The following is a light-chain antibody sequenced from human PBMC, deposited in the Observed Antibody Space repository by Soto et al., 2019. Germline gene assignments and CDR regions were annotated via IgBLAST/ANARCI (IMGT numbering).Light chain of an antibody. V-gene: IGKV3-11*01. J-gene: IGKJ5*01. Sequence: EIGWTQYPATLSLSPGERAALSCRASQSVSSYLAWYQQKPGQAPRLLIYDASDRATGIPARFSGSGSGTDFTLTISSLEPEDFAVYYCQQRSNWPPSITFGQRTRLEI. CDR3: QQRSNWPPSIT. CDR1: QSVSSY. CDR2: DAS.